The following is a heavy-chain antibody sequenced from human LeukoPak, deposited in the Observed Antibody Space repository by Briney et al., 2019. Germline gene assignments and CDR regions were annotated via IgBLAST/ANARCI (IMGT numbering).Heavy chain of an antibody. CDR3: ASLKARRYYGSGSYYQNF. J-gene: IGHJ4*02. D-gene: IGHD3-10*01. CDR1: GGSFSGYY. CDR2: INHSGST. V-gene: IGHV4-34*01. Sequence: SETLSLTCAVYGGSFSGYYWSWIRQPPGKGLEWIGEINHSGSTNYNPSLKSRVTISVDTSKNQFSLKLSSVTAADTAVYYCASLKARRYYGSGSYYQNFWGQGTLVTVSS.